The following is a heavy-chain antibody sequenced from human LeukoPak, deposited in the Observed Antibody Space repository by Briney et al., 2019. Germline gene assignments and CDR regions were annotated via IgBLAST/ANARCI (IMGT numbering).Heavy chain of an antibody. V-gene: IGHV5-51*01. CDR2: IYPGDSDT. CDR3: ARLGGVVVVPADLYYFDY. J-gene: IGHJ4*02. Sequence: GESLKISCKGSGYSFTNYWIGWVRQMPGNGLEWMGIIYPGDSDTRYSPSFQGQVTISADKSISTAYLQWSSLKASDTAMYYCARLGGVVVVPADLYYFDYWGQGTLVTVSP. D-gene: IGHD2-15*01. CDR1: GYSFTNYW.